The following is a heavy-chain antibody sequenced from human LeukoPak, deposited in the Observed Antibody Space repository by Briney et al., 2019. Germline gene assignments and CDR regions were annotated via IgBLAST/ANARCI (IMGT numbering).Heavy chain of an antibody. Sequence: GGSLRLSCAASGFTFSSYGMHWVRQAPGKGLEWVAVISYDGSNKYYADSVKGRFTIPRDNSKNTLYLQMNSLRAEDTAVYYCAASGFYYYYGMDVWGQGTTVTVSS. V-gene: IGHV3-30*03. D-gene: IGHD1-14*01. CDR2: ISYDGSNK. J-gene: IGHJ6*02. CDR3: AASGFYYYYGMDV. CDR1: GFTFSSYG.